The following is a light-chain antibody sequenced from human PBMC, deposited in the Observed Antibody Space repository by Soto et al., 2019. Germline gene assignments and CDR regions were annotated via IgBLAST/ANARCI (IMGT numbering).Light chain of an antibody. CDR1: QSVSSSY. CDR2: GAS. CDR3: QQYGSSPTYT. J-gene: IGKJ2*01. Sequence: EIVLTQSPGTLSLSPGERATLSCRASQSVSSSYLAWYQQKPGQAPRLLISGASSRATGIPDRFSGSGSGTDFPLTISRLEPEDFAVYYCQQYGSSPTYTFGQGTKLEIK. V-gene: IGKV3-20*01.